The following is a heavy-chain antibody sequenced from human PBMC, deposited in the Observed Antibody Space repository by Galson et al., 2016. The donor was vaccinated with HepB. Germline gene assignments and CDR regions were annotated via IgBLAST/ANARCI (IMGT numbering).Heavy chain of an antibody. Sequence: SVKVSCKASGYTFINYGISWVRQAPGQGLEWMGWISTYNGNTKYAQKLQDRLTMTTDTPTSTAYMELRGLRYDDTAAYYCVRGGLGVWGQGTTVTVSS. D-gene: IGHD7-27*01. CDR3: VRGGLGV. V-gene: IGHV1-18*01. J-gene: IGHJ6*02. CDR1: GYTFINYG. CDR2: ISTYNGNT.